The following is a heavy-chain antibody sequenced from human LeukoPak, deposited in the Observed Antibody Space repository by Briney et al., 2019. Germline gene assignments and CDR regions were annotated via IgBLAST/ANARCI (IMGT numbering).Heavy chain of an antibody. CDR2: IYYSGST. J-gene: IGHJ4*02. CDR3: AGYGGNFIDY. CDR1: GGSISSSSYY. Sequence: SETLSLTCTASGGSISSSSYYWGWIRQPPGKGLEWIGSIYYSGSTYYNPSLKSRVTISVDTSKNQFSLKLSSVTAADTAVYYCAGYGGNFIDYWGQGTLVTVSS. D-gene: IGHD4-23*01. V-gene: IGHV4-39*01.